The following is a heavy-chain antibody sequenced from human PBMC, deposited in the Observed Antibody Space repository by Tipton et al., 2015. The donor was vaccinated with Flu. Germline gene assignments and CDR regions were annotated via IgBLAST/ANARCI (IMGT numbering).Heavy chain of an antibody. V-gene: IGHV4-39*07. D-gene: IGHD6-19*01. Sequence: TLSLTCTVSGGSISSSSYYWGWIRQPPGKGLEWIGSIYYSGSTYYNPSLKSRVTISVDTSKNQFSLKLSSVTAADTAVYYCAGIAVAGIFDYWGQGTLVTVSS. CDR3: AGIAVAGIFDY. J-gene: IGHJ4*02. CDR1: GGSISSSSYY. CDR2: IYYSGST.